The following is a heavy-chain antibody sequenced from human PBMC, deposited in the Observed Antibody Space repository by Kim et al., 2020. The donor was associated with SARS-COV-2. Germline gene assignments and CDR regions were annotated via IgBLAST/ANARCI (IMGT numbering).Heavy chain of an antibody. CDR1: GFTVSSNY. J-gene: IGHJ4*02. V-gene: IGHV3-53*01. Sequence: GGSLRLSCAASGFTVSSNYMSWVRQAPGKGLEWVSVIYSGGSTYYADSVKGRFTISRDNSKNTLYLQMNSLRAEDTAVYYCARGDYRMASGLDYWGQGTLVTVSS. CDR2: IYSGGST. CDR3: ARGDYRMASGLDY. D-gene: IGHD4-4*01.